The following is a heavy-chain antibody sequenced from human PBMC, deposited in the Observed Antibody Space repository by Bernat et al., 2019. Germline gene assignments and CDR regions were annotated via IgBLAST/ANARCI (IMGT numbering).Heavy chain of an antibody. CDR3: ERDRTVGATAQDF. J-gene: IGHJ4*02. CDR1: GFTFSNYG. D-gene: IGHD1-26*01. V-gene: IGHV3-30*03. Sequence: QVQLVESGGGVVLPGRSLTLSCATSGFTFSNYGIHWVRQAPGKGLEWVAFTSYDGNYKYYADAVKGRITISRETSNNTVILQMNSLRGEDTAVYFCERDRTVGATAQDFWGQGTLVTISS. CDR2: TSYDGNYK.